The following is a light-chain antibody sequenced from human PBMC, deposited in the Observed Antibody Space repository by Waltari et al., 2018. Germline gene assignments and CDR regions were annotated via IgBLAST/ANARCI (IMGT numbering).Light chain of an antibody. CDR2: GNT. Sequence: SVLTQPPSLSAAPGQQWPSPCTARWRNCGAGEDSAWYQLFLGPSPKLLLFGNTTRPSGVPGRFSGSRSGTSASLAIAGLQSEDEAVYYCQSFDSSLSASVFGGGTKLTVL. CDR1: WRNCGAGED. CDR3: QSFDSSLSASV. V-gene: IGLV1-40*01. J-gene: IGLJ2*01.